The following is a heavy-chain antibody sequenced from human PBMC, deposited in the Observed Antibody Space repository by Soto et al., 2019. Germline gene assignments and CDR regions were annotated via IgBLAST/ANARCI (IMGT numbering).Heavy chain of an antibody. V-gene: IGHV3-30-3*01. CDR2: ISYDGSNK. CDR3: ASTTYYYGSGSFQDGMDV. D-gene: IGHD3-10*01. Sequence: ESGGGVVQPGRSLRLSCAASGFTFSSYAMHWVRQAPGKGLEWVAVISYDGSNKYYADSVKGRVTISRDNSKNTLYLQMNSLRAEDTAVYYCASTTYYYGSGSFQDGMDVWGQGTTVTVSS. CDR1: GFTFSSYA. J-gene: IGHJ6*02.